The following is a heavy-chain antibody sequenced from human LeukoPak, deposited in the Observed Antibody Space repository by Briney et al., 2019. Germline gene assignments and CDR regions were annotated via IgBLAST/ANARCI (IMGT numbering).Heavy chain of an antibody. CDR3: ARLPPRITIFGVVNDAFDI. Sequence: PGGSLRLSCAASGFTFSDYYMSWIRQAPGKGLEWVSYISSSGSTIYYADSVKGRFTISRDNAKNSLYLQMNSLRAEDTAVYYCARLPPRITIFGVVNDAFDIWGQGTMVTVSS. D-gene: IGHD3-3*01. V-gene: IGHV3-11*04. J-gene: IGHJ3*02. CDR1: GFTFSDYY. CDR2: ISSSGSTI.